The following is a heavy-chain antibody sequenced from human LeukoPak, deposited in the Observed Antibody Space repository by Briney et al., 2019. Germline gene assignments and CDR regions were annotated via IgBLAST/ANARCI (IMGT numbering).Heavy chain of an antibody. D-gene: IGHD3/OR15-3a*01. J-gene: IGHJ4*02. CDR2: IWYDGSSK. CDR3: ARGDWLSHIDY. V-gene: IGHV3-33*01. Sequence: QTGGSLRLSCAASGFTFSSYGMHWVRQAPGKGLEWVAVIWYDGSSKYYADSVKGRFTISRDNSKNTLYLQMNSLRAEDTAVYYCARGDWLSHIDYWGQGTLVTVSS. CDR1: GFTFSSYG.